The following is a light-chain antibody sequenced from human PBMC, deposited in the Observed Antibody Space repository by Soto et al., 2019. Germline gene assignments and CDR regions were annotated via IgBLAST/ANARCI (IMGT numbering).Light chain of an antibody. Sequence: QPVLTQPASVSGSPGQSITISCTGTSSDVGAYNYVSWYQQHPGKAPRLLIYDVVNRPSVVSSRFSGSKSGNTASLTISGLQAEDEADYYCSSYTSSSILAFGGGTKLTVL. CDR1: SSDVGAYNY. J-gene: IGLJ2*01. V-gene: IGLV2-14*03. CDR2: DVV. CDR3: SSYTSSSILA.